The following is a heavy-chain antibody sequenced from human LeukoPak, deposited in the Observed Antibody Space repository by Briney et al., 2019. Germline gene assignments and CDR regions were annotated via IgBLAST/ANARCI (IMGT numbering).Heavy chain of an antibody. CDR2: FYYTGST. V-gene: IGHV4-39*01. D-gene: IGHD1-26*01. J-gene: IGHJ4*02. Sequence: SETLSLTCTVSGGSISSSSFYWGWIRQPPGKGLEWIGSFYYTGSTYYNPSLKSRVTVSVDTSKNQFSLRLSSVTAADTAFYYCVRPGIEGATAFDYWGQGTLVTVSS. CDR3: VRPGIEGATAFDY. CDR1: GGSISSSSFY.